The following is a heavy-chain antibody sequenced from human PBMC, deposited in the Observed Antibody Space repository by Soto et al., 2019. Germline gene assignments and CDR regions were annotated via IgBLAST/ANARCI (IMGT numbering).Heavy chain of an antibody. J-gene: IGHJ4*02. V-gene: IGHV4-59*01. CDR3: ARSDGRY. Sequence: QVQLQEWGAGLVKPSETLSLTCTVSGGSISSYYWSWIRQPPGKGLEWIGYIYYSGSTNYNPSLKSRVTISVDTSKNQFSLKLSSVTAADTAVYYCARSDGRYWGQGTLVTVSS. CDR1: GGSISSYY. CDR2: IYYSGST.